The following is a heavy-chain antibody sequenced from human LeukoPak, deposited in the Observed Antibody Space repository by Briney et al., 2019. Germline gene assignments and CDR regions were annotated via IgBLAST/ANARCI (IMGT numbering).Heavy chain of an antibody. CDR2: IWYDGSNK. Sequence: GRSLRHSCAASGFTFSSYGMHWVRQAPGKGLEWVAVIWYDGSNKYYADSVKGRFTISRDNSKSTLYLQMNSLRAEDTAVYYCARDLTGATVTTYFDYWGQGTLVTVSS. J-gene: IGHJ4*02. D-gene: IGHD4-17*01. CDR3: ARDLTGATVTTYFDY. V-gene: IGHV3-33*01. CDR1: GFTFSSYG.